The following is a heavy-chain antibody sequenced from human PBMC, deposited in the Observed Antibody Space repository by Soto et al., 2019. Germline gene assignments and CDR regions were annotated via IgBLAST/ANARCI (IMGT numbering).Heavy chain of an antibody. CDR2: IRNEGAGGGT. J-gene: IGHJ6*03. V-gene: IGHV3-66*01. D-gene: IGHD2-15*01. CDR1: FSXXSKY. Sequence: FSXXSKYXXWVXXAPXXXXXXVSLIRNEGAGGGTYYADSVKGRFTISRXXSEXXXXXXXXSLRAEDTAVYYCARDDIECRGGRCYGVPMDVWGKXTTVTVSS. CDR3: ARDDIECRGGRCYGVPMDV.